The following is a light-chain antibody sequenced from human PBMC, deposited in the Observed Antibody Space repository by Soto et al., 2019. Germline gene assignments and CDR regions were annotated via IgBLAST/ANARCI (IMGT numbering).Light chain of an antibody. V-gene: IGLV2-14*03. J-gene: IGLJ1*01. Sequence: QSALSQPASLSGSPGQSITISCTGTSSVIGSYNYVSWYQHHPGKAPKLMIYTVTNRPSGVSNRFSLSKSGNPASLNISRLQAEDEVDYYCSSFTSSTTHVFGTGTKVXVL. CDR3: SSFTSSTTHV. CDR1: SSVIGSYNY. CDR2: TVT.